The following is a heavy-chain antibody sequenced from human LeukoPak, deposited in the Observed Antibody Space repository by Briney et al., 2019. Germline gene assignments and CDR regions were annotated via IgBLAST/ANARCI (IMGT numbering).Heavy chain of an antibody. CDR2: ISSSSSFI. J-gene: IGHJ4*02. CDR1: GFTFSRYS. CDR3: ARDPPLGSCSTISCPHLDY. Sequence: GGSLRLSCAASGFTFSRYSMNWVRQAPGKGLEWVSSISSSSSFIYYADSVKGRFTISRDDAKNSLYLQMNSLRAEDTAVYYCARDPPLGSCSTISCPHLDYWGQGTLVTVSS. V-gene: IGHV3-21*01. D-gene: IGHD2-2*01.